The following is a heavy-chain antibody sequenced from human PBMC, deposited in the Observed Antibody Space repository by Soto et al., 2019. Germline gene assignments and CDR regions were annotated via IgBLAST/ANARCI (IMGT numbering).Heavy chain of an antibody. Sequence: VYTFTSYGMHWVRQAPGQRLEWVANIKQDGSEKYYVESVKGRFTISRDNAKNSLYLQMNSLRAEDTAVYYCARILTRYYYFDHWGQGTLVTVSS. CDR3: ARILTRYYYFDH. CDR1: VYTFTSYG. D-gene: IGHD3-9*01. J-gene: IGHJ4*02. V-gene: IGHV3-7*02. CDR2: IKQDGSEK.